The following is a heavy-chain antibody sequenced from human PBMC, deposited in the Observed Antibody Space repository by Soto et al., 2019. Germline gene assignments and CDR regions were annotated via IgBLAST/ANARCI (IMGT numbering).Heavy chain of an antibody. CDR2: IYYSGST. CDR1: GGSISSYY. J-gene: IGHJ5*02. D-gene: IGHD3-3*01. V-gene: IGHV4-59*08. CDR3: ARQYDFWSGYYWFDP. Sequence: SETLSLTCTVSGGSISSYYWSWIRQPPGKGLEWIGYIYYSGSTNYNPSLKSRITISVDTPKNQFSLKLSSVTAADTAVYYCARQYDFWSGYYWFDPWGQGTLVTVSS.